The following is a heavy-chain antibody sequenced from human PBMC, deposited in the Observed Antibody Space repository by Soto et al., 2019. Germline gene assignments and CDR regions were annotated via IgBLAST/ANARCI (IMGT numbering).Heavy chain of an antibody. CDR2: ISYDGSNK. D-gene: IGHD6-13*01. Sequence: PGGSLRLSCAASGFTFSSYAMHWVRQAPGKGLEWVAVISYDGSNKYYADSVKGRFTISRDNSKNTLYLQMNSLRAEDTAVYYCAKSRQAAAGYFDYWGQGTLVTVSS. CDR3: AKSRQAAAGYFDY. J-gene: IGHJ4*02. V-gene: IGHV3-30-3*02. CDR1: GFTFSSYA.